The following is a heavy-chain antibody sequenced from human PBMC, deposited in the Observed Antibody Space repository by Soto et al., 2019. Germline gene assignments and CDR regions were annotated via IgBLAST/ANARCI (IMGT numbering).Heavy chain of an antibody. CDR3: ALLPDYGDYGYFDY. Sequence: QITLKESGPTLVKPTQTLTLTCTFSGFSLSTSGVGVGWIRQPPGKALEWLALIYWDDDKRYSPSLKSRLTITKDTSKNQVVLTMTNMDPVDTATYYCALLPDYGDYGYFDYWGQGTLFTVSS. J-gene: IGHJ4*02. CDR2: IYWDDDK. D-gene: IGHD4-17*01. V-gene: IGHV2-5*02. CDR1: GFSLSTSGVG.